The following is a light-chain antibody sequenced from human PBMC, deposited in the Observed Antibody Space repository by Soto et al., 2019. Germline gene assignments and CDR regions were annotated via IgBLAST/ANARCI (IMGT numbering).Light chain of an antibody. CDR2: GAS. J-gene: IGKJ4*01. Sequence: EILLTQSPGTLSLSPGERGTLSCRSSESVSGSYVAWYQQKPGQAPILLIYGASTRATGTPDRFSGSGSGTQFNLNISSLEPDDFAVYFCQQYGSSPLTFGGGTKVEIK. CDR3: QQYGSSPLT. V-gene: IGKV3-20*01. CDR1: ESVSGSY.